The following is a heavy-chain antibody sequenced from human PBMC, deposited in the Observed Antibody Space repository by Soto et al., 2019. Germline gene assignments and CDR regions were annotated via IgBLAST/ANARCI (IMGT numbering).Heavy chain of an antibody. CDR1: GFSLSTSGVG. CDR2: IYWNDDK. V-gene: IGHV2-5*01. D-gene: IGHD6-13*01. Sequence: QITLKESGPTLVKPTQTLTLTCTFSGFSLSTSGVGVGWIRQPPGKALEWLALIYWNDDKRYSPSLKSRLTITKDTSKNQVVLTMTNMDPVDAATYYCAHKGLAAAGYWYFDLWGRGTLVTVSS. CDR3: AHKGLAAAGYWYFDL. J-gene: IGHJ2*01.